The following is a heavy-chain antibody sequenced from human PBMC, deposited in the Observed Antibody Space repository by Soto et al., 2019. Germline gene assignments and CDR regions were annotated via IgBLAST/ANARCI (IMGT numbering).Heavy chain of an antibody. CDR1: GFTFSSYS. CDR2: ISSSSSTI. CDR3: ARIAVAGTIH. D-gene: IGHD6-19*01. Sequence: EVQLVESGGGLVQPGGSLRLSCAASGFTFSSYSMNWVRQAPGKGLEWVSYISSSSSTIYYADSVKGRFTISRDNAKNSLYVQMNSLRDEDTAVYYCARIAVAGTIHWGQGTLVTVSS. V-gene: IGHV3-48*02. J-gene: IGHJ4*02.